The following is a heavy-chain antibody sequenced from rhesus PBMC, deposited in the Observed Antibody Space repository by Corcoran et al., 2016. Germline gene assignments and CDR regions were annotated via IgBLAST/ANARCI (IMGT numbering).Heavy chain of an antibody. CDR1: GASISSTW. CDR2: IDGNIVQP. V-gene: IGHV4-80*01. Sequence: QVQLRESGPGLVKPSETLPLTCTVFGASISSTWWSWIRQPPGKGLEWIGEIDGNIVQPFYNPPLRSVVTISRDASTNQFSLKLTFVTAADTPVYFCVIGGYTEYRPTWGQGVLFIVS. J-gene: IGHJ4*01. CDR3: VIGGYTEYRPT. D-gene: IGHD5-36*01.